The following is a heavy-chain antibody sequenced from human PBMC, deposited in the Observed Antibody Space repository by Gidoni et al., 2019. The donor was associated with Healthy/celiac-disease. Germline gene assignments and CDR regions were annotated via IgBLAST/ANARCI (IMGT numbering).Heavy chain of an antibody. D-gene: IGHD6-13*01. CDR1: GFTFSSYA. J-gene: IGHJ4*02. CDR3: ATQQVAAAGFFDY. V-gene: IGHV3-23*01. CDR2: ISGRGGST. Sequence: EVQLLESGGGLVQPGGSLRLSCAASGFTFSSYAMSWVRQAPGKGLEWVSAISGRGGSTYYADSVKGRFTISRDNSKNTLYLQMNSLRAEDTAVYYCATQQVAAAGFFDYWGQGTLVTVSS.